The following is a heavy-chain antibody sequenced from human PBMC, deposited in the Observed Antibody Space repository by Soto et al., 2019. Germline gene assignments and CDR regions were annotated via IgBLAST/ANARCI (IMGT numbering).Heavy chain of an antibody. D-gene: IGHD3-9*01. V-gene: IGHV3-23*01. CDR1: GFTFSSYA. Sequence: GGSLRLSCAASGFTFSSYAMSWVRQAPGKGLEWVSAISGSGGSTYYADSVKGRFTISRDNSKNTLYLQMNSLRAEDTAVYYCAKDRNYDSLSCYYYYYYGMAVWGQGSSVPVSS. J-gene: IGHJ6*02. CDR3: AKDRNYDSLSCYYYYYYGMAV. CDR2: ISGSGGST.